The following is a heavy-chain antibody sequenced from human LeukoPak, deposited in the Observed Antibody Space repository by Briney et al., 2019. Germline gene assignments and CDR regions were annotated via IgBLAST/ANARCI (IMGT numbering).Heavy chain of an antibody. J-gene: IGHJ4*02. CDR1: GGSVSSSYY. CDR2: IYYSGST. CDR3: ASRSESWSIAY. Sequence: SETLSLTCTVSGGSVSSSYYWNWIRQPPGKGLEWIGYIYYSGSTNSHPSLSSRVTISVDTSRNQFSLKLSSVTAAYTAVYYCASRSESWSIAYWGQGTLVTVSS. V-gene: IGHV4-59*02. D-gene: IGHD6-13*01.